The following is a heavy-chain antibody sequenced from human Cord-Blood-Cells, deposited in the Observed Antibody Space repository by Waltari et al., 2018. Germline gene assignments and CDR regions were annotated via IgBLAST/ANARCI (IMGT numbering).Heavy chain of an antibody. CDR3: AREPGPGWFDP. CDR1: GGSISSGSYY. CDR2: IYTSGDT. J-gene: IGHJ5*02. V-gene: IGHV4-61*09. Sequence: QVQLQESGPGLVKPSQTLSLTCTVSGGSISSGSYYWSWIRQPAGKGLEWIGYIYTSGDTTDNPSLKSRVPISVDTSKNQFSLKLSSVTAADTAVYYCAREPGPGWFDPWGQGTLVTVSS.